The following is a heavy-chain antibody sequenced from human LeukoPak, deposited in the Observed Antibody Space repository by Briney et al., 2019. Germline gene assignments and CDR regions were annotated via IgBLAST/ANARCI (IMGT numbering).Heavy chain of an antibody. CDR1: GFTFSSYG. V-gene: IGHV3-30*18. J-gene: IGHJ4*02. CDR2: ISYDGSNK. CDR3: ANLWAGRYDSSAYPSLRPYYFDY. D-gene: IGHD3-22*01. Sequence: PGRSLRLSCAASGFTFSSYGMHWVRQAPGKGLEWVAVISYDGSNKYYADSVKGRFTISRDNSKNTLYLQMNSLRAEDTAVYYCANLWAGRYDSSAYPSLRPYYFDYWGQGTLVTVSS.